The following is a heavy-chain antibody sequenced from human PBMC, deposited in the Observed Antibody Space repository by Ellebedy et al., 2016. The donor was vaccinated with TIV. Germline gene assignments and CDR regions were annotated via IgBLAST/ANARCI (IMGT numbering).Heavy chain of an antibody. CDR2: VNHRGST. Sequence: SETLSLTCAVNGGSFSGHSWSWIRQPPGKGLEWIGEVNHRGSTSYNRSLRSRVTVSRDTSKYQFSLRLSAVTAADTAVYYCARGNFQDVDLDHWYFDLWGRGTLVTVSS. CDR1: GGSFSGHS. J-gene: IGHJ2*01. D-gene: IGHD1-20*01. V-gene: IGHV4-34*01. CDR3: ARGNFQDVDLDHWYFDL.